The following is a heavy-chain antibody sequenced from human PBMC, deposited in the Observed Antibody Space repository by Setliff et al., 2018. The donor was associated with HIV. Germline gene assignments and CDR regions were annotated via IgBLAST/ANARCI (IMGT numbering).Heavy chain of an antibody. V-gene: IGHV1-2*02. D-gene: IGHD4-17*01. Sequence: ASVKVSCKASGYTFTGNSDYYLHWVRQAPGQGPEWMGWINPYSGGTLYAQKFHGRVTMTRDTSVNTAYMELSSLRSDDSALYYCARHRSYGDYDPNWFDPWGQGTLVTVSS. CDR2: INPYSGGT. CDR1: GYTFTGNSDYY. J-gene: IGHJ5*02. CDR3: ARHRSYGDYDPNWFDP.